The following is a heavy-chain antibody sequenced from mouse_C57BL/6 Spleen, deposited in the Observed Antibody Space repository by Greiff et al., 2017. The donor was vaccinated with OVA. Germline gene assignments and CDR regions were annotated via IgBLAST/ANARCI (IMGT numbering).Heavy chain of an antibody. CDR2: ISYDGSN. Sequence: EVQLVESGPGLVKPSQSLSLTCSVPGYSITSGYYWNWIRQFPGNKLEWMGYISYDGSNNYNPSLKNRISITRDTSKNQFFLKLNSVTTEDTATYYCAREGITTVGTRFDYWGQGTTLTVSS. CDR1: GYSITSGYY. J-gene: IGHJ2*01. D-gene: IGHD1-1*01. CDR3: AREGITTVGTRFDY. V-gene: IGHV3-6*01.